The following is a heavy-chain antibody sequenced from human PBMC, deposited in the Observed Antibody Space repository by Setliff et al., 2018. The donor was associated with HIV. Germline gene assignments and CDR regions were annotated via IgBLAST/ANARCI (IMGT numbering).Heavy chain of an antibody. CDR2: LFHTGDT. CDR3: ATEEGTTVHRIDF. V-gene: IGHV4-59*11. CDR1: GASFTDHY. J-gene: IGHJ4*02. Sequence: PSETLSLTCIVSGASFTDHYWSWIRQPPGKGLEWIGYLFHTGDTDYNPSLESRVTISVDRSKNQFSLQLTSVTAADTAVYYCATEEGTTVHRIDFWGQGTLVTVSS. D-gene: IGHD4-17*01.